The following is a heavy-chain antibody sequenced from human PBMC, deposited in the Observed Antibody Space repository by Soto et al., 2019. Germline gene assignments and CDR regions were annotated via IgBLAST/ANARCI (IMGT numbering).Heavy chain of an antibody. CDR1: GFTFSSYS. CDR2: ISYDGSNK. Sequence: GGSLRLSCAASGFTFSSYSMNWVRQAPGKGLEWVAVISYDGSNKYYADSVKGRFTISRDNSKNTLYLQMNSLRAEDTAVYYCAREAAGLRSDYWGQGTLVTVS. D-gene: IGHD6-13*01. J-gene: IGHJ4*02. CDR3: AREAAGLRSDY. V-gene: IGHV3-30*03.